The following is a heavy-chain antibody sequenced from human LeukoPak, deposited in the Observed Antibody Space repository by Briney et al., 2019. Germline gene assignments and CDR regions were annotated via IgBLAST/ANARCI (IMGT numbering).Heavy chain of an antibody. D-gene: IGHD2-15*01. Sequence: PGGSLRLSCAASGFAFSRYGIVWVRQAPGKGLEWVSAISGIVGSTYYADSVKGRFTISRDNSKNTLYLQMNSLRAEDTAVYYCAKGDWYCSGGSCYNSEYFQHWGQGTLVTVSS. CDR1: GFAFSRYG. J-gene: IGHJ1*01. CDR2: ISGIVGST. V-gene: IGHV3-23*01. CDR3: AKGDWYCSGGSCYNSEYFQH.